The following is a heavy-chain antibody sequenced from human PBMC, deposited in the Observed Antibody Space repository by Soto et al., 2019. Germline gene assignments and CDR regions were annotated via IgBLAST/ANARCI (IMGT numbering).Heavy chain of an antibody. CDR1: GGSISSGGYY. Sequence: SETLSLTCTVSGGSISSGGYYWNWIRQHPGKGLEWIGYIYYSGRTYYNPSLKSRVTISVDMSENQFSLKLSSVTAADTAVYYCARDSXDRGIGYWGQGALVTVSS. D-gene: IGHD1-1*01. V-gene: IGHV4-31*03. CDR2: IYYSGRT. CDR3: ARDSXDRGIGY. J-gene: IGHJ4*02.